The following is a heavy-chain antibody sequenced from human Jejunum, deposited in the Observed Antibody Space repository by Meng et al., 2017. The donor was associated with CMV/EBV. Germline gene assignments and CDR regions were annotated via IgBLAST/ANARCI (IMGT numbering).Heavy chain of an antibody. CDR1: GLTFSSDW. Sequence: QRVVLGGGWVQPGGSMRLSCAASGLTFSSDWMTRVRQAPGKGLEWVANLKTDGSDKNYVDSVKGRFTISRDNAQNSLYLQMNSLRAEDTAVYYCAKYNYGIDYWGQGTLVTVSS. CDR3: AKYNYGIDY. J-gene: IGHJ4*02. D-gene: IGHD5-18*01. CDR2: LKTDGSDK. V-gene: IGHV3-7*02.